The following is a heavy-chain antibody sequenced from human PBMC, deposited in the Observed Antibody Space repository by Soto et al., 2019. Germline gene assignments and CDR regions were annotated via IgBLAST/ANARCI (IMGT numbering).Heavy chain of an antibody. V-gene: IGHV5-51*03. Sequence: EVQLVQSGAEVKKPGESLKISCKGSGYSFTSYWIGWVRQMPGKGLEWMGIIYPGDSDTRYSPSFQGQDTISADKSISTASQQWSSRNATDPSMYPGARPGRRYSGYASPGVYRCSWYRTRDWYFDLWGRGTLVTVSS. CDR3: ARPGRRYSGYASPGVYRCSWYRTRDWYFDL. J-gene: IGHJ2*01. CDR2: IYPGDSDT. D-gene: IGHD5-12*01. CDR1: GYSFTSYW.